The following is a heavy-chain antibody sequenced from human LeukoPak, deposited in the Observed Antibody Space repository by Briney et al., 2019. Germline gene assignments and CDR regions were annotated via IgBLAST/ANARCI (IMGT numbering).Heavy chain of an antibody. CDR3: AKDSSSSSWSGAFDI. CDR2: ISWNSGSI. J-gene: IGHJ3*02. V-gene: IGHV3-9*01. D-gene: IGHD6-13*01. Sequence: GGSLRLSCAASGFTFDEYAMHWVRQAPGKGLEGVSGISWNSGSIGYADSVKGRFTVSSDNAKNSLYLQMNSLRAEDTALYYCAKDSSSSSWSGAFDIWGQGTMVTVSS. CDR1: GFTFDEYA.